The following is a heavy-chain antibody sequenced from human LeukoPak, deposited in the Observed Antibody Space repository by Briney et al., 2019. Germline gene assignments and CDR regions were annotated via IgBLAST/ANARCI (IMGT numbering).Heavy chain of an antibody. CDR1: GFTFSTYW. V-gene: IGHV3-74*01. CDR3: ARDRSSLGLWFGELRN. CDR2: LSPDGSSS. Sequence: GGSLRLSCAASGFTFSTYWMHWVRQAPGKGLVWVSRLSPDGSSSIYADSVKGRFTVSRDNAKNTLYLQMNSLRAEDTAVYYCARDRSSLGLWFGELRNWGQGTLVTVSS. J-gene: IGHJ4*02. D-gene: IGHD3-10*01.